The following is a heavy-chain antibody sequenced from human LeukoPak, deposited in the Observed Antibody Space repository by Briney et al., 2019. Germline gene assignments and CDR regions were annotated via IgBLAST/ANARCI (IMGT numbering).Heavy chain of an antibody. Sequence: SETLSLTCTVSGGSISSYYWRWIRQPPGKGLEWIGYIYYRGSTNYNPSLKSRVTISVDTSKNQFSLKLSSVTAADTAVYYCARERPNYYDSSGYYSKNYYYYMDVWGKGTTVTVS. V-gene: IGHV4-59*01. CDR1: GGSISSYY. D-gene: IGHD3-22*01. CDR2: IYYRGST. J-gene: IGHJ6*03. CDR3: ARERPNYYDSSGYYSKNYYYYMDV.